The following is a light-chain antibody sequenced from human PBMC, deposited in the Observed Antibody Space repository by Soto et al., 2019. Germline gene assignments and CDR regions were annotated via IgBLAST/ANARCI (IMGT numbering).Light chain of an antibody. V-gene: IGLV2-14*01. Sequence: QSALTQPDSVSGSPGQSITISCTGTSSDVGGYNYVSWYQQHPGKAPKLMIYEVSNRPSGVSNRFSGSKSGNTASLTISGLQAEDEADYYCSSYTSSSTLVVFGTGTKLTFL. CDR2: EVS. CDR1: SSDVGGYNY. CDR3: SSYTSSSTLVV. J-gene: IGLJ1*01.